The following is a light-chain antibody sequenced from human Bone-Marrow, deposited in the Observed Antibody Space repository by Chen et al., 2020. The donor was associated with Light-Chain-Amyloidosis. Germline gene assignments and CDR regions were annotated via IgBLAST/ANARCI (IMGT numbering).Light chain of an antibody. CDR1: GGSIATNY. CDR3: QSYQGSSQGV. V-gene: IGLV6-57*01. J-gene: IGLJ3*02. Sequence: NFMLTQPHSVSESPGKTVIISCTRSGGSIATNYVQWYQQRPGSSPTTLIYEDVQRPSGVQDRFSGSIDRSSNSASLTISGLKTEDEADYCCQSYQGSSQGVFGGGTKLTVL. CDR2: EDV.